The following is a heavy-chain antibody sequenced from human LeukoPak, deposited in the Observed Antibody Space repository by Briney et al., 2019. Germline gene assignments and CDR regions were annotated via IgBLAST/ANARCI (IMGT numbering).Heavy chain of an antibody. J-gene: IGHJ4*02. V-gene: IGHV4-38-2*01. D-gene: IGHD6-19*01. CDR3: ARQAVAGVSD. Sequence: SETLSLTCAVSGYSISSGYYWGWIRQPPGEGLEWIGSIYHSGSTYYNPSLKSRVTISVDTSKNQFSLKLSSVTAADTAVYYCARQAVAGVSDWGQGTLVTVSS. CDR2: IYHSGST. CDR1: GYSISSGYY.